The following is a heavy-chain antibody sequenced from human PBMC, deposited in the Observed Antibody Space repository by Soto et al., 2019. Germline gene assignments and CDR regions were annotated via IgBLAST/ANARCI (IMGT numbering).Heavy chain of an antibody. CDR2: IYNNGNT. Sequence: PSETLSLTCNVSGGSVSSVKYFWSWIRQPPGKGLEWIAYIYNNGNTNYNPSLKSRATISVDTSKNQCSRKLTSVTAADSAVYFCARTVMPVGNLAAFDHWGQGVLVTVSS. D-gene: IGHD7-27*01. V-gene: IGHV4-61*01. CDR3: ARTVMPVGNLAAFDH. J-gene: IGHJ4*02. CDR1: GGSVSSVKYF.